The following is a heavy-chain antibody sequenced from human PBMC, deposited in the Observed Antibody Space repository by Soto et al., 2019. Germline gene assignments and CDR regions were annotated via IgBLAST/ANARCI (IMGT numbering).Heavy chain of an antibody. V-gene: IGHV3-9*01. J-gene: IGHJ4*02. CDR2: ISWNSGSI. D-gene: IGHD2-2*01. Sequence: GGSLRLSCAASGFTFDDYAMHWVRQAPGKGLEWVSGISWNSGSIGYADSVKGRFTISRDNAKNSLYLQMNSLRAEDTALYYCAKDISHTYQPLPYDGNYFDYWGQGTLVTVSS. CDR1: GFTFDDYA. CDR3: AKDISHTYQPLPYDGNYFDY.